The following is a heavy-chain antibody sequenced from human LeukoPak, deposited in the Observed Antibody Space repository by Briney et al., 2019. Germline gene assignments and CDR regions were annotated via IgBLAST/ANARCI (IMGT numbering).Heavy chain of an antibody. D-gene: IGHD1-14*01. CDR3: ARAIGSLAGFDY. V-gene: IGHV4-59*12. CDR2: IYYSGST. CDR1: GGSISSYY. J-gene: IGHJ4*02. Sequence: PSETLSLTCTVSGGSISSYYWSWIRQPPGKGLEWIGYIYYSGSTNYNPSLKSRVTISVDTSKNQFSLKLSSVTAADTAVYYCARAIGSLAGFDYWGQGTLVTVSS.